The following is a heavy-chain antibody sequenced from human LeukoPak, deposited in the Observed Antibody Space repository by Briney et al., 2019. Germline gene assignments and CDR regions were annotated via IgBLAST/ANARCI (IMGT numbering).Heavy chain of an antibody. CDR2: IYYSGST. Sequence: SETLSLTCTVSGGSISSYYWSWIRQPPGKGLEWIGYIYYSGSTNYNPSLKSRVTISADTSKNQFSLKLSSVTAADTAVYFCARHEGYSYAFAYWGQGTLVTISS. J-gene: IGHJ4*02. CDR1: GGSISSYY. V-gene: IGHV4-59*08. D-gene: IGHD5-18*01. CDR3: ARHEGYSYAFAY.